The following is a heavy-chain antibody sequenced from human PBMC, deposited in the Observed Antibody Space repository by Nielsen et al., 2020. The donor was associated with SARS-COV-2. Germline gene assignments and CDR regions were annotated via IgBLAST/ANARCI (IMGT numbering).Heavy chain of an antibody. CDR1: GFTFSSYA. CDR2: ISYDGSNK. D-gene: IGHD4-23*01. V-gene: IGHV3-30*09. CDR3: ARVQTTVVFYYGLDV. Sequence: GGSLRLSCAASGFTFSSYAMHWVRQAPGKGLEWVAVISYDGSNKYYADSVKGRFAISRDNSKNTLHLQMNNLRIEDTAVYYCARVQTTVVFYYGLDVWGQGTTVTVSS. J-gene: IGHJ6*02.